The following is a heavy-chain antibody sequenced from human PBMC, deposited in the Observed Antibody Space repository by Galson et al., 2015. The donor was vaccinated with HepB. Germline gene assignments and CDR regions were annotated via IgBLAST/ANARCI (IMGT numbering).Heavy chain of an antibody. V-gene: IGHV3-48*04. CDR1: GFTFSTYS. D-gene: IGHD1-1*01. CDR2: IGTSSSTI. J-gene: IGHJ4*02. CDR3: LNIGSKTRPFDY. Sequence: SLRLSCAASGFTFSTYSMNWVRQAPGKGLEWVSYIGTSSSTIYYADSVKGRFTISRDNAKNSLYLQMNSLRAEDTAVYYCLNIGSKTRPFDYWGQGTLVTVSS.